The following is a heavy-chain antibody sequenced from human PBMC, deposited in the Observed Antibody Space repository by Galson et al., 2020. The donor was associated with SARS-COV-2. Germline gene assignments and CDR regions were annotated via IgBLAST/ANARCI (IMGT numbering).Heavy chain of an antibody. V-gene: IGHV4-61*02. J-gene: IGHJ4*02. CDR1: GGSLTSGSYF. D-gene: IGHD3-10*01. CDR2: AYVSGST. CDR3: ARGRYEFGDFIPLDY. Sequence: SETLSLTCTVSGGSLTSGSYFWSWIRQPAGKGLEWIRRAYVSGSTNYNPSLKSRVTISVDTSQNQFSLKLSSVTAADTAVYYCARGRYEFGDFIPLDYWGQGTLVTVSS.